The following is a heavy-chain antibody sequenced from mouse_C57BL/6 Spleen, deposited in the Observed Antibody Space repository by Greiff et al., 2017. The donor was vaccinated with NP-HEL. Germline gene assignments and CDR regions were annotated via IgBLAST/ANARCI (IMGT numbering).Heavy chain of an antibody. J-gene: IGHJ2*01. Sequence: EVQLQQSGPELVKPGASVKISCKASGYTFTDYNMNWVKQSHGKSLEWIGDINPNNGGTSSNQKFKGQATLTVGKSSSTAYMERRSLTSEDSAVSYCAMGYYVGNYFDYWGQGTTLTVSA. CDR1: GYTFTDYN. CDR2: INPNNGGT. V-gene: IGHV1-26*01. D-gene: IGHD2-3*01. CDR3: AMGYYVGNYFDY.